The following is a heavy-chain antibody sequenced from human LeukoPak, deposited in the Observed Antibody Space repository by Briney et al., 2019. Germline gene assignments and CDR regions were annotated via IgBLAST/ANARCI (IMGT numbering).Heavy chain of an antibody. Sequence: PSQTLSLTCTFSGGSISISTYYWGWIRQPPGKGLEWIASMYYIGSTYYNPSLKSRVTISQDTSRNQFSLKLDSVTAADTAVYYCVKEGFWGRGTLVTVSS. CDR3: VKEGF. CDR2: MYYIGST. V-gene: IGHV4-39*07. CDR1: GGSISISTYY. J-gene: IGHJ4*02.